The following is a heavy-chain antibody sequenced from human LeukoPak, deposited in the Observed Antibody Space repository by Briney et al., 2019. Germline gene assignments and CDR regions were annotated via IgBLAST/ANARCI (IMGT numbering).Heavy chain of an antibody. CDR1: GYTFTSYG. Sequence: ASVTVSCKASGYTFTSYGISWVGQAPGQGREGMGWISAYNGNTNYAQKLQGRVTMTTDTATSTAYMELRSLRSDDTAVYYCARDHWSDDYVWGSYGYWGQGTLVTVSS. CDR2: ISAYNGNT. D-gene: IGHD3-16*01. V-gene: IGHV1-18*01. CDR3: ARDHWSDDYVWGSYGY. J-gene: IGHJ4*02.